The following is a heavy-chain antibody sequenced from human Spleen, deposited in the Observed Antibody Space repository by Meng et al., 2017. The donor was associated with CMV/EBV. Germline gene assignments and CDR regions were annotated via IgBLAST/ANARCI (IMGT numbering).Heavy chain of an antibody. CDR1: GYTFINYG. V-gene: IGHV1-18*01. D-gene: IGHD6-19*01. J-gene: IGHJ5*02. Sequence: ASVKVSCKASGYTFINYGISWVRQAPGQGLEWMGWISPYKGNTKYAQKIQGRVTLTTDTSTSTAYMELTSLTSDDTAIYYCAKDEQHSSGWFDSWGQGTLVTVS. CDR3: AKDEQHSSGWFDS. CDR2: ISPYKGNT.